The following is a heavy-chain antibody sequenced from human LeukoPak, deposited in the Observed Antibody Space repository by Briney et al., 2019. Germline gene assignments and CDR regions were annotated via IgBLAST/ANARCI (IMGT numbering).Heavy chain of an antibody. CDR1: GYSFTSYW. CDR2: IYPGDSAT. D-gene: IGHD6-25*01. V-gene: IGHV5-51*01. Sequence: GGSLKISCKGSGYSFTSYWIGWVRQMPGKGLEWMGIIYPGDSATRYSPFFQGQVTISADKTISTAYLQWSSLKASDTAMYYCARQIAATVDYWGQGTLVTVSS. CDR3: ARQIAATVDY. J-gene: IGHJ4*02.